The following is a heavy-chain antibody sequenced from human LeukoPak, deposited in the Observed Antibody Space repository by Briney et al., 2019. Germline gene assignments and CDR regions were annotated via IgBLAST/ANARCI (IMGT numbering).Heavy chain of an antibody. V-gene: IGHV1-18*01. Sequence: ASVKVSCKASGYTFTSYGISWVRQAPGQGLEWMGWINAGNGNTKYSQKFQGRVTITRDTSASTAYMELSSLRSEDTAVYYCARGATLGDAFDIWGQGTMVTVSS. CDR3: ARGATLGDAFDI. CDR1: GYTFTSYG. CDR2: INAGNGNT. J-gene: IGHJ3*02.